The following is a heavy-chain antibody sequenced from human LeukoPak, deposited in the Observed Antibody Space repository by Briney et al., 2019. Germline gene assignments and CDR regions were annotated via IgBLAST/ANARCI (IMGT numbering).Heavy chain of an antibody. D-gene: IGHD3-10*01. J-gene: IGHJ4*02. CDR1: GYTFTSYD. V-gene: IGHV1-8*01. Sequence: ASVKVSCKASGYTFTSYDINWVRQATGQGLEWMGWMNPNSGNTGYAQKFQGRVTMTRNTSISTAYMELSSLRPEDTAVYYCASFLDYYGSGSYHFDYWGQGTLVTVSS. CDR2: MNPNSGNT. CDR3: ASFLDYYGSGSYHFDY.